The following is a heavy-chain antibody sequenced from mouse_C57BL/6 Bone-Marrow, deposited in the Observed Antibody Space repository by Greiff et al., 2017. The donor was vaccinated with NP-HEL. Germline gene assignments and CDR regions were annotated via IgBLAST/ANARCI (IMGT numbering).Heavy chain of an antibody. J-gene: IGHJ3*01. CDR3: ARGWIYYYGSSGFAY. V-gene: IGHV1-81*01. D-gene: IGHD1-1*01. CDR2: LYPRSGNT. CDR1: GYTFTSYG. Sequence: VQLQQSGAELARPGASVKLSCKASGYTFTSYGISWVKQRTGQGLEWIGELYPRSGNTYYNEKFKGTATLTADKSSSTAYMELRSLTSEDSAVYFCARGWIYYYGSSGFAYWGQGTLVTVSA.